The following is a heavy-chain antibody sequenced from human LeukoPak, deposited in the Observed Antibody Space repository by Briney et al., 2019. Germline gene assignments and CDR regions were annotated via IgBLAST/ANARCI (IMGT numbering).Heavy chain of an antibody. V-gene: IGHV3-13*04. J-gene: IGHJ4*02. D-gene: IGHD4-17*01. CDR3: AREGDYFGDH. Sequence: GGSLRLSCAASGFTFSSYDMHWVRQTTGKGLEWVSAIGTAGDTYYPGSGKGRFTISRENAKNSLYLQMNSLRAGDTAVYYCAREGDYFGDHWGQGTLVTVSS. CDR2: IGTAGDT. CDR1: GFTFSSYD.